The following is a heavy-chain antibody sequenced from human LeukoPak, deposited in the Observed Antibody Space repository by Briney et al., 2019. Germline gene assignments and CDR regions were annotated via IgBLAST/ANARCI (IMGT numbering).Heavy chain of an antibody. CDR3: ARKVIYCSSTSCPGRFDP. Sequence: SETLSLTCTVSGGSISSYYWSWIRQPAGKGLEWIGRIYTSGSTNYNPSLKSRVTISVDTSKNQFSLKLSSVTAADTAVYYCARKVIYCSSTSCPGRFDPWGQGTLVTVSS. D-gene: IGHD2-2*01. CDR1: GGSISSYY. CDR2: IYTSGST. J-gene: IGHJ5*02. V-gene: IGHV4-4*07.